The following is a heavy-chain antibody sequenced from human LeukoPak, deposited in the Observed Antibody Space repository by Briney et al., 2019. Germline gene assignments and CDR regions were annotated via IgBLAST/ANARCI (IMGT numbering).Heavy chain of an antibody. CDR1: AFTISASG. J-gene: IGHJ4*02. CDR2: ISSSGTII. Sequence: GGSLRLSCAASAFTISASGMSWVRQTPGKGLEWISYISSSGTIIYYADSVKGRFTISRDRAKNSLFLQMNSLRAEDTAVYYCARDSRSHCSSTACYGPYFDYWGQGTLVTVSS. CDR3: ARDSRSHCSSTACYGPYFDY. D-gene: IGHD2-2*01. V-gene: IGHV3-48*01.